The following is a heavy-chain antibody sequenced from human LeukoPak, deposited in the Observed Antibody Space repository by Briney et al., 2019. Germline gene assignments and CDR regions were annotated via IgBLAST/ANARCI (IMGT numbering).Heavy chain of an antibody. CDR1: GGSISSYY. V-gene: IGHV4-59*01. Sequence: SETLSLTCTVSGGSISSYYWSWIRQPPGKGLEWIGYIYYSGSTNYNPPLKSRVTISVDTSKNQFSLKLSSVTAADTAVYYCARDRGYRSSTSCYEYYYYGMDVWGQGTTVTVSS. D-gene: IGHD2-2*01. CDR2: IYYSGST. J-gene: IGHJ6*02. CDR3: ARDRGYRSSTSCYEYYYYGMDV.